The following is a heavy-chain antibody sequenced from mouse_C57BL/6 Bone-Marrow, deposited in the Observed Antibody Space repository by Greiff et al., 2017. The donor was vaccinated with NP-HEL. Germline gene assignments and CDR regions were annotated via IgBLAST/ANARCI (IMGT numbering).Heavy chain of an antibody. V-gene: IGHV1-5*01. CDR2: IYPGNSDT. J-gene: IGHJ3*01. CDR1: GYTFTSYW. Sequence: VQLQQSGTVLARPGASVKMSCKTSGYTFTSYWMHWVKQRPGQGLEWIGAIYPGNSDTSYNQKFKGKAKLTAVTSASTAYMELSSLTNEDSAVYYCTQGVRYYALGFAYWGQGTLVTVSA. CDR3: TQGVRYYALGFAY. D-gene: IGHD1-2*01.